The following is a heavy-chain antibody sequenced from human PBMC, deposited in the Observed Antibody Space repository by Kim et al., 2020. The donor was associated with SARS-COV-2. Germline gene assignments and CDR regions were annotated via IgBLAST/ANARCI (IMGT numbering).Heavy chain of an antibody. Sequence: VRQAPGKGLEWVSVVYSGGNTVYEDSVQGRFHVSRDYSKNTLFLQMDSLRVEDTAVYYCARSSFNFSDGSGYFSPSPPGTGPFDHWGQGALAT. J-gene: IGHJ4*02. D-gene: IGHD3-22*01. CDR3: ARSSFNFSDGSGYFSPSPPGTGPFDH. V-gene: IGHV3-53*01. CDR2: VYSGGNT.